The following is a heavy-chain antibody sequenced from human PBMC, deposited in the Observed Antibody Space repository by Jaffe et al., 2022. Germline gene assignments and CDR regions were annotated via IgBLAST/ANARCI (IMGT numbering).Heavy chain of an antibody. CDR3: ARDSDILTGYPHAHYYYYYMDV. CDR2: IIPIFGTA. CDR1: GGTFSSYA. J-gene: IGHJ6*03. D-gene: IGHD3-9*01. Sequence: QVQLVQSGAEVKKPGSSVKVSCKASGGTFSSYAISWVRQAPGQGLEWMGGIIPIFGTANYAQKFQGRVTITTDESTSTAYMELSSLRSEDTAVYYCARDSDILTGYPHAHYYYYYMDVWGKGTTVTVSS. V-gene: IGHV1-69*05.